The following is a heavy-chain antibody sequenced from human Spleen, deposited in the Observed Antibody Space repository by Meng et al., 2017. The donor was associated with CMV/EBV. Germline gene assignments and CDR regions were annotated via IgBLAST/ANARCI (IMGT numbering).Heavy chain of an antibody. J-gene: IGHJ6*02. CDR1: EFTLSPFS. V-gene: IGHV3-21*06. CDR3: AKDSIASRLDYYYGMDV. CDR2: ISSSSSYI. Sequence: GESLKISCVASEFTLSPFSMNWVRQAPGKGLEWVSSISSSSSYIHYADSVRGRFTISRDNAKNSLYLQMDSLRVEDTAVYYCAKDSIASRLDYYYGMDVWGQGTTVTVSS. D-gene: IGHD6-6*01.